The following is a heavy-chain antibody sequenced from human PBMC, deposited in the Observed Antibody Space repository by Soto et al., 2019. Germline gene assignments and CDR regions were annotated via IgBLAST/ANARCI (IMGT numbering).Heavy chain of an antibody. CDR3: AKAKYYDFWSGPAYFYYYYMDV. J-gene: IGHJ6*03. Sequence: PGGSLRLSCAASGFTFSSYGMHWVRQAPGKGLEWVAVISYDGSNKYYADSVKGRFTISRDNSKNTLYLQMNSLRAEDTAVYYCAKAKYYDFWSGPAYFYYYYMDVWGKGTTVTVSS. V-gene: IGHV3-30*18. CDR1: GFTFSSYG. CDR2: ISYDGSNK. D-gene: IGHD3-3*01.